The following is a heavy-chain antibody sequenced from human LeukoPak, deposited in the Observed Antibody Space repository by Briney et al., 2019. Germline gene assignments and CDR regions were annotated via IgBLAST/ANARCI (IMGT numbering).Heavy chain of an antibody. D-gene: IGHD6-19*01. CDR2: ITGAGSSTTYADSVT. CDR3: VAGIAVAGLTD. V-gene: IGHV3-74*01. Sequence: GGSLRLSCAASGFSFSRHWMHWVRQAPGKGLVWGSRITGAGSSTTYADSVTSYADSVKGRFTISRDNAKNTLYLQMDSLRDEDTAVYYCVAGIAVAGLTDWGQGTLVTVSS. CDR1: GFSFSRHW. J-gene: IGHJ4*02.